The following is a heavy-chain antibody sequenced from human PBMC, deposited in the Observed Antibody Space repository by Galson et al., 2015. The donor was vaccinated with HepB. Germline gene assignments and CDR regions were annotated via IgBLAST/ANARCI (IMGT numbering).Heavy chain of an antibody. J-gene: IGHJ5*02. CDR1: GFIFRHHA. CDR2: INGRGSTR. Sequence: SLRLSCAGSGFIFRHHAVAWIRQAPGKGLEWVSGINGRGSTRSYSDAVKGRFSISRDNSKDTVFLQMDNLRPEDTAVYYCVKEGAWFGGDWFDPWGQGALVTVS. V-gene: IGHV3-23*01. CDR3: VKEGAWFGGDWFDP. D-gene: IGHD3-16*01.